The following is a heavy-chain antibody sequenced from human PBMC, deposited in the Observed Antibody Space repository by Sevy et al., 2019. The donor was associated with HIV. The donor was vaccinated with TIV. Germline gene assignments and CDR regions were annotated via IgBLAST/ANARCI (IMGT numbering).Heavy chain of an antibody. CDR2: IYTSGST. CDR3: ARESGDCSSTSCYEGVFDY. CDR1: GGSISSGNYY. Sequence: SETLSLTCTVSGGSISSGNYYWSWIRQPAGKGLEWIGRIYTSGSTNYNPSLKSRVTISVDTSKNQFSLKLSTVTAADTAVYYCARESGDCSSTSCYEGVFDYWGQGTLVTVSS. D-gene: IGHD2-2*01. V-gene: IGHV4-61*02. J-gene: IGHJ4*02.